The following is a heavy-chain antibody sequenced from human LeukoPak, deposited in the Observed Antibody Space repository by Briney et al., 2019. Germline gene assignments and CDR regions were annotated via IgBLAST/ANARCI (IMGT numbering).Heavy chain of an antibody. CDR3: AKDGILWFGELSLDY. J-gene: IGHJ4*02. V-gene: IGHV3-23*01. CDR2: ISGSGGST. CDR1: GFTFRSYA. Sequence: GGSLRLSCAGSGFTFRSYAMSWVRQAPGKGLEWVSAISGSGGSTYYADSVKGRFTISRDNSKNTLYLQMNSLRAEDTAVYYCAKDGILWFGELSLDYWGQGTLVTVSS. D-gene: IGHD3-10*01.